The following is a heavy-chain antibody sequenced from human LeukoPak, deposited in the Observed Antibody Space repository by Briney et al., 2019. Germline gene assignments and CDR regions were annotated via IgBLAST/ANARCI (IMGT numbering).Heavy chain of an antibody. J-gene: IGHJ4*02. CDR2: IRQDGSQK. V-gene: IGHV3-7*01. Sequence: GGSLRLFCAASGFTFSSYAMHWVRQAPGKGLEWVATIRQDGSQKYYVDSVKGRFTISRDNAKNSLYLQMNSLRAEDTAVYYCARESGSVTSEVDFDYWGQGTLVTVSS. CDR3: ARESGSVTSEVDFDY. CDR1: GFTFSSYA. D-gene: IGHD4-17*01.